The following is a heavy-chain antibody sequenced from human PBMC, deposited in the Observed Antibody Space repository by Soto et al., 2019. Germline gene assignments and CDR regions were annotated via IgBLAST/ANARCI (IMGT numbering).Heavy chain of an antibody. CDR3: AKDPTSITIFGVVTPTNWFDP. V-gene: IGHV3-33*06. CDR1: GFTFSSYG. D-gene: IGHD3-3*01. Sequence: GGSLRLSCAASGFTFSSYGMHWVRQAPGKGLEWVAVIWYDGSNKYYADSVKGRFTISRDNSKNTLYLQMNSLRAEDTAVYYCAKDPTSITIFGVVTPTNWFDPWGQGTLVTVSS. CDR2: IWYDGSNK. J-gene: IGHJ5*02.